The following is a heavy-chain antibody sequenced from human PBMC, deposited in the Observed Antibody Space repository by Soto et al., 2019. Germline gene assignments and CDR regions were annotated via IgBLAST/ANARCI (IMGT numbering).Heavy chain of an antibody. CDR3: AREGSPSLN. CDR2: ISGYNGNT. D-gene: IGHD2-2*01. Sequence: QVQLVQSGAEVKKPGASVKVSCKAAGYTFTSYYIRWVRQAPGQGLEWMGWISGYNGNTNDAQKLQGRVTMTTDTSTSTAYIALRSPRSYYAAVYYCAREGSPSLNWGQGTLVTVSS. J-gene: IGHJ4*02. CDR1: GYTFTSYY. V-gene: IGHV1-18*01.